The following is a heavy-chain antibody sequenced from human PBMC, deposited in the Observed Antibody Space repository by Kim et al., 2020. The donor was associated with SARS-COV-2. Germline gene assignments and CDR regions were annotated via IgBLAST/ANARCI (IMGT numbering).Heavy chain of an antibody. D-gene: IGHD2-21*01. CDR3: AKYGQQGGIVGYGMDV. Sequence: GGSLRLSCAASGFTFSSYAMSWVRQAPGKGLEWVSAISGSGGSTYYADSVKGRFTISRDNSKNTLYLQMNSLRAEDTAVYYCAKYGQQGGIVGYGMDVWGQGTTVTVSS. CDR1: GFTFSSYA. CDR2: ISGSGGST. V-gene: IGHV3-23*01. J-gene: IGHJ6*02.